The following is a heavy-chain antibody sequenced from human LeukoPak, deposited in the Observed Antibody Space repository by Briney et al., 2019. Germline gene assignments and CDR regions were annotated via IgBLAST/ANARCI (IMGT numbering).Heavy chain of an antibody. CDR1: GYTFSGYY. Sequence: ASVKVSCKASGYTFSGYYMHWVRQAPAQGLEWMGWINPNSGGTNYAQKFQGRVTMTRDTSISTAYMELSRLRSDDTAVYYCARGAIELELPLDPWGQGTLVTVSS. CDR2: INPNSGGT. CDR3: ARGAIELELPLDP. V-gene: IGHV1-2*02. D-gene: IGHD1-7*01. J-gene: IGHJ5*02.